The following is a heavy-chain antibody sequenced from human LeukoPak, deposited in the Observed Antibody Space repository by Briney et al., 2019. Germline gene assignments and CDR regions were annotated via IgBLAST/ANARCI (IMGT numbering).Heavy chain of an antibody. CDR2: IRYDGSNK. CDR3: AKDDIDAFDI. J-gene: IGHJ3*02. CDR1: GFTFSSYG. V-gene: IGHV3-30*02. Sequence: PGGSLRLSCAASGFTFSSYGMHWVRQAPGKGLEWVAFIRYDGSNKYYADSVKGRFTISRDNSKNTLHLQMNSLRAEDTAVYYCAKDDIDAFDIWGQGAMVTVSS.